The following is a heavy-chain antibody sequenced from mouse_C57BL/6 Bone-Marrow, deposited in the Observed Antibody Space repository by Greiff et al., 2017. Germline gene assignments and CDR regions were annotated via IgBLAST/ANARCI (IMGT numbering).Heavy chain of an antibody. V-gene: IGHV1-69*01. D-gene: IGHD2-3*01. Sequence: VQLQQPGAELVMPGASVKLSCKASGYTFTSYWMHWVKQRPGQGLEWIGEIDPSDCYTNYNQKFKGKSTLTVDKSSSTAYMQLSSLTSEDSAVYYCARHDGCYVIAYWGQGTLVTVSA. CDR2: IDPSDCYT. CDR3: ARHDGCYVIAY. J-gene: IGHJ3*01. CDR1: GYTFTSYW.